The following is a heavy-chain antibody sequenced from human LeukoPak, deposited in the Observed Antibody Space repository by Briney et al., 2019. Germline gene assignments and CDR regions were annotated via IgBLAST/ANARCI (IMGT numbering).Heavy chain of an antibody. CDR2: ISGYNGNT. CDR3: ARDSPDYYDSSGYYWNAFDT. CDR1: GYTFTSYG. J-gene: IGHJ3*02. Sequence: GASVKVSCKASGYTFTSYGISWVRQAPGQGVEWMGWISGYNGNTNYAQKLQGRVTMTTDTSTSTAYMELRSLRSDDTAVYYCARDSPDYYDSSGYYWNAFDTWGQGTMVTVSS. D-gene: IGHD3-22*01. V-gene: IGHV1-18*01.